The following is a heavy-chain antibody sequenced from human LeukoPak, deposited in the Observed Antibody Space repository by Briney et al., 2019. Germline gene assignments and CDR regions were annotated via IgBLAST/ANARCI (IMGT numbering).Heavy chain of an antibody. CDR1: GFSFTDYP. CDR2: IRTTAEGAKYA. Sequence: GGSLRLSCATSGFSFTDYPMNWVRQAPGKGLEWISNIRTTAEGAKYAYYADSVKGRVTIPRDDGKNTLYLHMNSLRDDDTAVYYCATDQRYAFDYWGQGILVTVSS. V-gene: IGHV3-48*02. D-gene: IGHD3-9*01. CDR3: ATDQRYAFDY. J-gene: IGHJ4*02.